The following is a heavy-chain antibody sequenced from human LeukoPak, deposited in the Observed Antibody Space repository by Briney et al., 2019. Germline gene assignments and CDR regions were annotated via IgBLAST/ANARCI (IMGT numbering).Heavy chain of an antibody. J-gene: IGHJ5*02. Sequence: GGSLRLSCAASGFTFSSYSMNWVRQAPGKGLEWVSSISSSSSYIYYADSVKGRFTISRDNAKNSLYLQMNSLRAEDTAVYYCAREDGSSWYWFDPWGQGTLVTISS. CDR3: AREDGSSWYWFDP. CDR2: ISSSSSYI. CDR1: GFTFSSYS. V-gene: IGHV3-21*01. D-gene: IGHD6-13*01.